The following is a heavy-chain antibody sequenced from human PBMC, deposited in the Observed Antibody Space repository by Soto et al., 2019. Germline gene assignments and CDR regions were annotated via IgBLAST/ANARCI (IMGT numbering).Heavy chain of an antibody. D-gene: IGHD3-22*01. V-gene: IGHV3-30-3*01. CDR2: ISYDGSNK. CDR3: ARSQGYYDSSGWGNWFDP. Sequence: GGSLRLSCAASGFTFSSYAMHWVRQAPGKGLEWVAVISYDGSNKYYADPVKGRFTISRDNSKNTLYLQMNSLRAEDTAVYYCARSQGYYDSSGWGNWFDPWGQGTLVTVSS. J-gene: IGHJ5*02. CDR1: GFTFSSYA.